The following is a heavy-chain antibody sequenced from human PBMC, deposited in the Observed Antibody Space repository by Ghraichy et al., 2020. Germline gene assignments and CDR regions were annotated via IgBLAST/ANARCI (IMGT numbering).Heavy chain of an antibody. CDR1: GFTFSGYG. V-gene: IGHV3-30*03. Sequence: GGSLRLSCAASGFTFSGYGMHWVRQAPGKGLEWVALMSNDGSYKKYADSVKGRFTTSRDNSKNTLYLQMTSLRAEDTAVYYCARLRYGLNSPLDYWGQGTLVTVSS. CDR3: ARLRYGLNSPLDY. D-gene: IGHD4/OR15-4a*01. J-gene: IGHJ4*02. CDR2: MSNDGSYK.